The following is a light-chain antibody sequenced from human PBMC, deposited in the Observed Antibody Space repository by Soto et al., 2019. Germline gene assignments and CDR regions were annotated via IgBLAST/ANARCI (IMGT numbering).Light chain of an antibody. J-gene: IGKJ4*01. CDR1: QTFSSSS. CDR3: QRYGGSPPVT. Sequence: VLTQSPGTLSLSPGERATLSCRASQTFSSSSLAWYQHKPGQPPKLIVYSASRRATGIPDRFSGSGSGTDFTLTISGLEPEDFALYYCQRYGGSPPVTFGGGTKVDIK. V-gene: IGKV3-20*01. CDR2: SAS.